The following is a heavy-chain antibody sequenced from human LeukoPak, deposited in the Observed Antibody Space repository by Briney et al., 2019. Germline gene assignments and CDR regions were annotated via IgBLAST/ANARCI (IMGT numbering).Heavy chain of an antibody. J-gene: IGHJ4*02. CDR1: GFTFSEYY. V-gene: IGHV3-11*01. Sequence: PGGSLRLSCAASGFTFSEYYMSWIRQAPGKGLEWVSYISSSGSTIYYADSVKGRFTISRDNAKNSLYLQMNSLRAEDTAVYYCAKDIGIGSSGYSPLLFDYWGQGTLVTVSS. CDR3: AKDIGIGSSGYSPLLFDY. D-gene: IGHD3-22*01. CDR2: ISSSGSTI.